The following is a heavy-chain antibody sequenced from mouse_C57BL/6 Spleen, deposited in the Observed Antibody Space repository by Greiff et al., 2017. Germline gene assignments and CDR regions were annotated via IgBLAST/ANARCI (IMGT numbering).Heavy chain of an antibody. D-gene: IGHD1-2*01. CDR2: IDPETGGT. Sequence: QVQLKQSGAELVRPGASVTLSCKASGYTFTDYEMHWVKQTPVHGLEWIGAIDPETGGTAYNQKFKGKAILTADKSSSTAYMELRSLTSEDSAVYYCTRSGTTALFDYWGQGTTLTVSS. J-gene: IGHJ2*01. CDR3: TRSGTTALFDY. CDR1: GYTFTDYE. V-gene: IGHV1-15*01.